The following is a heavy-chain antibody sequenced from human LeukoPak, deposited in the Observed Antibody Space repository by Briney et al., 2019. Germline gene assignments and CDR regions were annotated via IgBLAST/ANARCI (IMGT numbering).Heavy chain of an antibody. CDR2: IYYSGGP. Sequence: SETLSLTCTVAARSLSRYYWSCLRQPPGKGLEWIGYIYYSGGPNYNPSLRSQVTISVDTSKNHFSLKLSSVTAADTAVYYCARGYSGYDLDYWGQGTLVTVSS. V-gene: IGHV4-59*01. CDR1: ARSLSRYY. J-gene: IGHJ4*02. CDR3: ARGYSGYDLDY. D-gene: IGHD5-12*01.